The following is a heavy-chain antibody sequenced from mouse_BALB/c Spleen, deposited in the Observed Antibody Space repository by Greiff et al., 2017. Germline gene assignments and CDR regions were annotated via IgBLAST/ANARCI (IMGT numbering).Heavy chain of an antibody. D-gene: IGHD2-4*01. Sequence: EVQLLESGPGLVKPSQSLSLTCTVTGYSITSDYAWNWIRQFPGNKLEWMGYISYSGSTSYNPSLKSRISITRDTSKNQFFLQLNSVTTEDTATYYCARSGITTWFAYWGQGTLVTVSA. CDR2: ISYSGST. CDR1: GYSITSDYA. CDR3: ARSGITTWFAY. V-gene: IGHV3-2*02. J-gene: IGHJ3*01.